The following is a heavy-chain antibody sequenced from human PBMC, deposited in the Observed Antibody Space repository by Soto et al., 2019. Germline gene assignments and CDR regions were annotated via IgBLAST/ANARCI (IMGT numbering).Heavy chain of an antibody. CDR1: GYTFTSYG. V-gene: IGHV1-18*01. J-gene: IGHJ6*02. Sequence: QVQLVQSGAEVKKPGASVKVSCKASGYTFTSYGISWVRQAPGQGLEWMGWISAYNGNTNYAQKLQGRVTMTTDTSTSTADMELRSLRSDDTAVYYCARGPFELDIVVVPAAYYYYGMDVWGQGTTVTVSS. CDR3: ARGPFELDIVVVPAAYYYYGMDV. D-gene: IGHD2-2*01. CDR2: ISAYNGNT.